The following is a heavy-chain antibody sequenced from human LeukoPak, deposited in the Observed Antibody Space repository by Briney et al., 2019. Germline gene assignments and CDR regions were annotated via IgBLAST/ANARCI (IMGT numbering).Heavy chain of an antibody. CDR2: INPNSGGT. CDR1: GYTFTGYY. Sequence: ASVKVSCKASGYTFTGYYMHWVRQAPGQGLEWMGGINPNSGGTNYAQKFQGRVTMTRDTSISTAYMELSRLRSDDTAVYYCARVGLYYGSGSYGAFDIWGQGTMVTVSS. V-gene: IGHV1-2*02. CDR3: ARVGLYYGSGSYGAFDI. J-gene: IGHJ3*02. D-gene: IGHD3-10*01.